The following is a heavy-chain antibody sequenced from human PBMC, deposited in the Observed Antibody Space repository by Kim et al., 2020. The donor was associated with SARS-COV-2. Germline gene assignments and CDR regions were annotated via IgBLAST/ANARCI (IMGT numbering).Heavy chain of an antibody. J-gene: IGHJ5*02. CDR1: GFTFSSYA. CDR3: ARDTRSQLFWLYNWFDP. D-gene: IGHD2-2*01. V-gene: IGHV3-30-3*01. Sequence: GGSLRLSCAASGFTFSSYAMHWVRQAPGKGLEWVAVISYDGSNKYYADSVKGRFTISRDNSKNTLYLQMNSLRAEDTAVYYCARDTRSQLFWLYNWFDPWGQGTLVTVSS. CDR2: ISYDGSNK.